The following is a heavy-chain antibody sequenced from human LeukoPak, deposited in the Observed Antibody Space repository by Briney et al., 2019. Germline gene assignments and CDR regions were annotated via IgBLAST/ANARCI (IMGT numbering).Heavy chain of an antibody. D-gene: IGHD3-10*01. Sequence: PSETLSLTCTVSGDSIISYGYYWGWIRQPPGKGLEWIATIYYNGNTYYNPSLKSRVTISVDTSKNQFSLTLSSVTAADTAVYYCARLRITMVPVGMDVWGQGTTVTVSS. J-gene: IGHJ6*02. CDR3: ARLRITMVPVGMDV. CDR1: GDSIISYGYY. V-gene: IGHV4-39*01. CDR2: IYYNGNT.